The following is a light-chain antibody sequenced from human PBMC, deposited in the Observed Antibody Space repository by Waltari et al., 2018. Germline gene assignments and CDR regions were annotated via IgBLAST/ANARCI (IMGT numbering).Light chain of an antibody. J-gene: IGLJ2*01. CDR2: AVS. CDR1: TSDVGGFTY. Sequence: QSALTQPRSVSGSPGQSVTISCTGATSDVGGFTYVSWYQQHPGKAPNLMIYAVSKRSSGAPDRFAGSKSGYTASLTISGLQAEDEADYYCCSYAASYVVFGGGTKLTVL. CDR3: CSYAASYVV. V-gene: IGLV2-11*01.